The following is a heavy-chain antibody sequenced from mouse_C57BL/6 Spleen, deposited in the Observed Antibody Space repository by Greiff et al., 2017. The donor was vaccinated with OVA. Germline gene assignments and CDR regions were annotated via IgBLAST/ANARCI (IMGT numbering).Heavy chain of an antibody. D-gene: IGHD2-4*01. CDR1: GYTFTSYW. CDR2: IYPSDSET. Sequence: VQLQQPGAELVRPGSSVKLSCKASGYTFTSYWMDWVKQRPGQGLEWIGNIYPSDSETHYNQKFKDKATLTVDKSSSAAYMQLSSLTSEDSAVYYCARGLRQGYYFDYWGQGTTLTVSS. CDR3: ARGLRQGYYFDY. J-gene: IGHJ2*01. V-gene: IGHV1-61*01.